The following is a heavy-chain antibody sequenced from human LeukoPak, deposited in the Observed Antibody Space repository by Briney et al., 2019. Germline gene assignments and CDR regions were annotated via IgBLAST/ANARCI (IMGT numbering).Heavy chain of an antibody. CDR3: AKDWWFDWNLDY. Sequence: GGSLRLSCAASGFTFSSYAMSWVRQAPGKGLEWVSAISGRGGSTYYADSVKGRFTISRDNSKNTLYLQMNSLRAEDTAVYYCAKDWWFDWNLDYWGQGTLVTVSS. CDR2: ISGRGGST. CDR1: GFTFSSYA. V-gene: IGHV3-23*01. D-gene: IGHD1-1*01. J-gene: IGHJ4*02.